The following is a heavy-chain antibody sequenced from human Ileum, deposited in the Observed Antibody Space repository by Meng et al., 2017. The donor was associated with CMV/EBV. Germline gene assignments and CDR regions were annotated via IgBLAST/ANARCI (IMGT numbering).Heavy chain of an antibody. CDR3: ARDAPRYCNSTSCPRPFDY. Sequence: SLSCYFWSWLRQPPGKGLEWIGEINHKGSTTYNPSLKSRVIISVDMSKNQFSLKLSSVTAADTAVYYCARDAPRYCNSTSCPRPFDYWGQGTLVTVSS. CDR1: SLSCYF. V-gene: IGHV4-34*01. J-gene: IGHJ4*02. D-gene: IGHD2-2*01. CDR2: INHKGST.